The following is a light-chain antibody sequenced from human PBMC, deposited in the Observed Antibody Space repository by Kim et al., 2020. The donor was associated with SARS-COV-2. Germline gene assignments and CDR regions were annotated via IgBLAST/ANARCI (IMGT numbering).Light chain of an antibody. Sequence: PGARATLSCRASQSVSSYLAWYQQKPGQAPRLLIYDASNRATGIPARFSGSGSGTDFTLTISSLEPEDFAVYYCQQRSNWPRALTFGGGTKVDIK. CDR1: QSVSSY. CDR2: DAS. V-gene: IGKV3-11*01. J-gene: IGKJ4*01. CDR3: QQRSNWPRALT.